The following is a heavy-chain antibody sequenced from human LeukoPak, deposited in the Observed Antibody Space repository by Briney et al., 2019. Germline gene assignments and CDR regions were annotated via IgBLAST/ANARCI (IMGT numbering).Heavy chain of an antibody. J-gene: IGHJ3*02. CDR1: GGSFSSGSCY. V-gene: IGHV4-61*02. D-gene: IGHD3-3*01. CDR3: ARSFWSGYYVDAFDI. CDR2: IYTSGTT. Sequence: SQTLSLTCTVSGGSFSSGSCYWNWIRQPAGKGLEWIGRIYTSGTTNYNPSLKSRVTISVDTSKNQFSLKLSSVAAADTAVYYCARSFWSGYYVDAFDIWGQGTMVTVSS.